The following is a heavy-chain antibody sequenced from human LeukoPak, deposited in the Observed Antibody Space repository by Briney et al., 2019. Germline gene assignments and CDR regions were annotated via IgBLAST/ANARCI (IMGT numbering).Heavy chain of an antibody. CDR2: ISAYNGDT. Sequence: ASVKVSCKASGYTFTSYDISWVRQAPGQGLEWMGWISAYNGDTNYAQKFQGRVTVTTDTSTSTAYMELKSLRSDDTAIYYCARDLPDLTYYYDSSGLDYWGQGTLVTVSS. CDR1: GYTFTSYD. D-gene: IGHD3-22*01. J-gene: IGHJ4*02. V-gene: IGHV1-18*01. CDR3: ARDLPDLTYYYDSSGLDY.